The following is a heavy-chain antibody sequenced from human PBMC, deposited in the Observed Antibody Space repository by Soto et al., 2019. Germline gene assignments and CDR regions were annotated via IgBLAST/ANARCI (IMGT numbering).Heavy chain of an antibody. J-gene: IGHJ4*02. Sequence: SETLSLTCTVSGGSVTNSSYYWGWIRQSPGKGLEWIGSVYYRGRSYSKSSVKSRVTISVDTSKNRLSLSLNSVTASDTAVYFCVSQRTTVPTQACFDYWGPGALVTVSS. CDR2: VYYRGRS. V-gene: IGHV4-39*01. CDR3: VSQRTTVPTQACFDY. CDR1: GGSVTNSSYY. D-gene: IGHD4-17*01.